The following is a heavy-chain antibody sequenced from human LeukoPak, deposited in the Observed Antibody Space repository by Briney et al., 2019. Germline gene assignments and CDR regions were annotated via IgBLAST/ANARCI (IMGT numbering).Heavy chain of an antibody. CDR3: ARYCSGGSCYSGDAFDI. CDR1: GGSISSGDCY. V-gene: IGHV4-30-4*01. J-gene: IGHJ3*02. D-gene: IGHD2-15*01. Sequence: SETLSLTCTVSGGSISSGDCYWSWIRQPPGKGLEWIGYIYYSGSTYYNPSLKSRVTISVDTSKNQFSLKLSSVTAADTAVYYCARYCSGGSCYSGDAFDIWGQGTMVTVSS. CDR2: IYYSGST.